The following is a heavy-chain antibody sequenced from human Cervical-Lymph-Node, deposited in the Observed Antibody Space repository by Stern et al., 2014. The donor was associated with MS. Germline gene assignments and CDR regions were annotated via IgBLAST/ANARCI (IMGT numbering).Heavy chain of an antibody. J-gene: IGHJ4*02. D-gene: IGHD5/OR15-5a*01. V-gene: IGHV3-30*04. CDR1: GFTFTRYA. CDR2: ISHDGNTK. Sequence: VQLEESGGGVVQPGRSLRVSCATAGFTFTRYAMNWVRQAPGQGLEWVAGISHDGNTKYYADSVKGRFTISRDNSKNTLYLQMSSLRAEDTAVYYCVRERSSRGFDYWGQGSLVTVSS. CDR3: VRERSSRGFDY.